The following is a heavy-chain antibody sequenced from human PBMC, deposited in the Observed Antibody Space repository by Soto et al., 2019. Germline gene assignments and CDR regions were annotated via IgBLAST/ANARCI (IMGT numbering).Heavy chain of an antibody. Sequence: QVQLVQSGAEVKKPGSSVKVSCKASGGTFSSYTISWVLQAPGQGLEWMGRIIPILGIANYAQKLQGRVTITADKTTRTAYMELSSLRYEDTAVYYCAMAYCSSTSCYRDYWGQGTLVTVSS. D-gene: IGHD2-2*02. CDR1: GGTFSSYT. CDR2: IIPILGIA. V-gene: IGHV1-69*02. CDR3: AMAYCSSTSCYRDY. J-gene: IGHJ4*02.